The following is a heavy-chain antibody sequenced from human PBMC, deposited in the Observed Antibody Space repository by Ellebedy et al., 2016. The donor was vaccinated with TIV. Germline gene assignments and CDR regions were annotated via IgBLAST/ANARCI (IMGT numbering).Heavy chain of an antibody. CDR2: ISGRGTST. CDR3: ARGAWGYNPTFDP. D-gene: IGHD5-24*01. J-gene: IGHJ5*02. V-gene: IGHV3-23*01. Sequence: GESLKISCAASGFTFSSYAMSWVRQAPGKGLEWVSAISGRGTSTYYADSVKGRFTISRDKAKNTLYLQMNSLRAEDTAVYYCARGAWGYNPTFDPWGQGTLVTVSS. CDR1: GFTFSSYA.